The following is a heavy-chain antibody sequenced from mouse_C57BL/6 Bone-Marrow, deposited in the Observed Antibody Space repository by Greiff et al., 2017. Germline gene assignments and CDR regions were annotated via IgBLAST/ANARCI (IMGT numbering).Heavy chain of an antibody. CDR1: GFTFRDYG. D-gene: IGHD1-1*01. Sequence: EVKLMESGGGLVKPGGSLKLSCAASGFTFRDYGMHWVRQAPEKALEWVAYISRGSSTIYYADTVKCRFTIFRDDAKNTLFLQMTSLRSEDTAMYYCARNYGSSQVHYAMDYWGQGTSVTVSS. J-gene: IGHJ4*01. CDR3: ARNYGSSQVHYAMDY. V-gene: IGHV5-17*01. CDR2: ISRGSSTI.